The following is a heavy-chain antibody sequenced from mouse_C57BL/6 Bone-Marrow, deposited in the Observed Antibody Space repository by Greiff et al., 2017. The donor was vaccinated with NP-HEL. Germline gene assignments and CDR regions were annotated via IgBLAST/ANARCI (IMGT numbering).Heavy chain of an antibody. V-gene: IGHV1-64*01. CDR1: GYTFTSYW. J-gene: IGHJ4*01. Sequence: QVQLQQPGAELVKPGASVKLSCKASGYTFTSYWMHWVKQSPGQGLEWIGMIHPNSGSTNYNEKFKSKATLTVDKSSSTAYMQLSSLTSEDSAVYYCARKDLYYGSSYYAMDYWGQGTSVTVSS. CDR2: IHPNSGST. CDR3: ARKDLYYGSSYYAMDY. D-gene: IGHD1-1*01.